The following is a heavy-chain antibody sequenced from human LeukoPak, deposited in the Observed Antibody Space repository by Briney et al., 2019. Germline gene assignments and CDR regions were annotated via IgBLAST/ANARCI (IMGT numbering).Heavy chain of an antibody. CDR1: GGSISSSSYY. V-gene: IGHV4-39*07. Sequence: PSETLSLTCTVSGGSISSSSYYWGWIRQPPGKGLEWIGSIYYSGSTYYNPSLKSRVTISVDTSKNQFSLKLSSVTAADTAVYYCARESLRPLPSSGWYAFDYWGQGTLVTVSS. J-gene: IGHJ4*02. CDR2: IYYSGST. CDR3: ARESLRPLPSSGWYAFDY. D-gene: IGHD6-19*01.